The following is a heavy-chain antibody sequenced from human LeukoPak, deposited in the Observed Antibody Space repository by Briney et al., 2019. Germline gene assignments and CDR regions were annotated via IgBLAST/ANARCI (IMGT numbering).Heavy chain of an antibody. CDR2: INHSGST. CDR3: ARGNYDYVWGSYRYTYNWFDP. V-gene: IGHV4-34*01. Sequence: SETLSLTCAVYGGSFSGYYWSWIRQPPGKGLEWIGEINHSGSTNYNPSLKSRVTISVDTSKNQFSLKLSSVTASDTAVYYCARGNYDYVWGSYRYTYNWFDPWGQGTLVTVSS. D-gene: IGHD3-16*02. J-gene: IGHJ5*02. CDR1: GGSFSGYY.